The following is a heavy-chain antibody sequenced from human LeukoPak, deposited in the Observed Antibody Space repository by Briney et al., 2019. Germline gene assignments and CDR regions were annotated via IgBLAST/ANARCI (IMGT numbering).Heavy chain of an antibody. Sequence: TLSLTCTVSGGSISSGGYYWSWIRQHPGKGLEWIGYIYYSGSTYYNPSLKSRVTISVDTSKNQFSLKLSSVTAADTAVYYCAREGIAVAGLDYWGQGTLVTVSS. CDR1: GGSISSGGYY. CDR2: IYYSGST. D-gene: IGHD6-19*01. CDR3: AREGIAVAGLDY. V-gene: IGHV4-31*03. J-gene: IGHJ4*02.